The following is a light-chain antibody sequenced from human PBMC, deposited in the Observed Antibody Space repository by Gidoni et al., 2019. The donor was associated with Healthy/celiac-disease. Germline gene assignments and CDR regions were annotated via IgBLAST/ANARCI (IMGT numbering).Light chain of an antibody. J-gene: IGKJ2*02. CDR2: LGS. CDR1: QSLLHSNGYNY. V-gene: IGKV2-28*01. Sequence: DIVMTQSPLSLPVTPGEPASISCRSSQSLLHSNGYNYLDWYLQKPGQSPQLLIYLGSNRASGVPDRFSGSGSGTDFTLKISRVEAEDVGVYYCMQALQTRLGTFGQGTKLEIK. CDR3: MQALQTRLGT.